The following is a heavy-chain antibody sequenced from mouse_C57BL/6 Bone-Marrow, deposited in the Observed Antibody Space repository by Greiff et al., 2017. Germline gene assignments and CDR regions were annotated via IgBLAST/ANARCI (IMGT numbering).Heavy chain of an antibody. CDR2: IDPENGDT. CDR1: GFNIKDDY. Sequence: EVMLVESGAELVRPGASVKLSCTASGFNIKDDYMHWVKQRPEQGLEWIGWIDPENGDTEYASKFQGKATITADTSSNTAYLQLSSLTSEDTAVYYCTNPSMDYWGQGTSVTVSS. CDR3: TNPSMDY. V-gene: IGHV14-4*01. J-gene: IGHJ4*01.